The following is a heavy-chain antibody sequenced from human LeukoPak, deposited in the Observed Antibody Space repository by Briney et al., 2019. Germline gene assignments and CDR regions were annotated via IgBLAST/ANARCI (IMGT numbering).Heavy chain of an antibody. D-gene: IGHD1-26*01. Sequence: SETLSLTCTVSGGSISSYYWRWVRQPPGKGLEWVGYIYYSGSTNYNPSLKSRVTISVDTSKNQFSLKLSSVTAADTAVYYCARAGGVGATPFDYWGQGTLVTVSS. J-gene: IGHJ4*02. CDR1: GGSISSYY. V-gene: IGHV4-59*01. CDR3: ARAGGVGATPFDY. CDR2: IYYSGST.